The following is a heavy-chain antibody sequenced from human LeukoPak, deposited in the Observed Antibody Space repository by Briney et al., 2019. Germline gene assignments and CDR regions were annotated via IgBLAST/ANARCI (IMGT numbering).Heavy chain of an antibody. J-gene: IGHJ4*02. D-gene: IGHD5-24*01. Sequence: PGGSLRLSCAASGFTFSSYAMHWVRQAPGKGLEWVAVISYEGSNKYYADSVKGRFTISRDYSKNTLYLQMNSLRAEDTAVYYCARSQVEMATPVYYFDYWGQGTLVTVS. CDR1: GFTFSSYA. CDR2: ISYEGSNK. CDR3: ARSQVEMATPVYYFDY. V-gene: IGHV3-30*04.